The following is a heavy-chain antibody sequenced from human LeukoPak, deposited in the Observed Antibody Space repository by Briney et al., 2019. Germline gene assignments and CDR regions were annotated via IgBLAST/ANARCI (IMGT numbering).Heavy chain of an antibody. D-gene: IGHD4-17*01. CDR1: GFTFSSYS. Sequence: PGGSLRLSCAASGFTFSSYSMYWVRQAPGKGLEWISYISSSSSTIYSSDSVKGRFTISRDNAKNSMYLQMNSLRVEDTAVYYCARDRGGTTVTYFVDNWGQGTLVTVSS. J-gene: IGHJ4*02. V-gene: IGHV3-48*01. CDR3: ARDRGGTTVTYFVDN. CDR2: ISSSSSTI.